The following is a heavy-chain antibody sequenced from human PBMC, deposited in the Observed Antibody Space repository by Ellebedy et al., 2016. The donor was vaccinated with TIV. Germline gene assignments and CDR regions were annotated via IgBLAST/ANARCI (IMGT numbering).Heavy chain of an antibody. CDR1: GFSFRSYW. Sequence: GGSLRLSCGASGFSFRSYWMTWVRQAPGKGLEWVANINQDGSDKYYVDSVKGRFTISRDNAKNSLYLQMNSLRAEDTALYYCATDGSYGDHVSPMHAFEIWGQGTMVTVSS. D-gene: IGHD4-17*01. J-gene: IGHJ3*02. CDR2: INQDGSDK. V-gene: IGHV3-7*01. CDR3: ATDGSYGDHVSPMHAFEI.